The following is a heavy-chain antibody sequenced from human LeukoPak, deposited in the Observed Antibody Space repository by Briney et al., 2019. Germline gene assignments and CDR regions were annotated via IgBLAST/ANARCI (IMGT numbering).Heavy chain of an antibody. CDR3: AKDGQWLRFPDY. Sequence: PGGSLRLSCAASGFTFSSYGMHWVRQAPGKGLEWVAVISYDGSNKYYADSVKGRFTISRDNSKNTLYLQMNSLRAEDTAVYYCAKDGQWLRFPDYWGQGTLVTASS. J-gene: IGHJ4*02. D-gene: IGHD5-12*01. CDR1: GFTFSSYG. CDR2: ISYDGSNK. V-gene: IGHV3-30*18.